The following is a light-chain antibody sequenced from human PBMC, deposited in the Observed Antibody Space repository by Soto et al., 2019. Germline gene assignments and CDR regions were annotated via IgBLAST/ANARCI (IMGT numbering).Light chain of an antibody. Sequence: QSVLTQPASVSGSPGQSITISCSGTSSDVGNYNLVSWYQRHPGKAPKLMIFEVSKWPSGVSHRFSGSKSGNTASLTISGLQADDEADYFCCSYAGDNTDVFGTGTKVTVL. V-gene: IGLV2-23*02. CDR1: SSDVGNYNL. J-gene: IGLJ1*01. CDR3: CSYAGDNTDV. CDR2: EVS.